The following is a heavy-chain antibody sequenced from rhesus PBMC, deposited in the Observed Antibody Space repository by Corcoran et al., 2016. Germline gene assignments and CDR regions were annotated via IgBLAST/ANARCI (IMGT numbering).Heavy chain of an antibody. CDR1: GYSISSGYG. J-gene: IGHJ4*01. V-gene: IGHV4-127*01. CDR3: AMGDPYYFDY. Sequence: QVQLQESGPGLVKPSETLSLTCAVSGYSISSGYGWSWIRQPPGKGLGRIGYIGGSSESTNYNPSLKSRVTITKNTSKNQYSLKLSSVTSADTAVYYCAMGDPYYFDYWGQGVLVTVSS. D-gene: IGHD3-34*01. CDR2: IGGSSEST.